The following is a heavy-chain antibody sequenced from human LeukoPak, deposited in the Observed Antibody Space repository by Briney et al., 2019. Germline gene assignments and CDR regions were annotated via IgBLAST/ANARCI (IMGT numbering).Heavy chain of an antibody. CDR3: ARVLPNGDSIRSCFDY. D-gene: IGHD4-17*01. J-gene: IGHJ4*02. CDR1: GGSISSGGYS. Sequence: SQTLSLTCAVSGGSISSGGYSWSWIRQPPGTGLEWIGYIYHSGSTYYNPSLKSRVTISVDTSENQFSLKLSSVTAADTAVYYCARVLPNGDSIRSCFDYWGQGTLVTVSS. V-gene: IGHV4-30-2*01. CDR2: IYHSGST.